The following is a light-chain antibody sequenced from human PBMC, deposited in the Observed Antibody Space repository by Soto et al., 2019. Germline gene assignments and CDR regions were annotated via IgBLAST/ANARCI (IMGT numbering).Light chain of an antibody. J-gene: IGLJ2*01. CDR2: DVS. CDR1: SSDVGGYNY. CDR3: CSHAGSYTLV. Sequence: QSVLTQPRSVSGSPGQSVTISCTGTSSDVGGYNYVSWYQYRPGKAPKVMIYDVSTRPSGVPDRVSGSKSGNTASLTISGLQADDEAEYYCCSHAGSYTLVFGGGTQLTVL. V-gene: IGLV2-11*01.